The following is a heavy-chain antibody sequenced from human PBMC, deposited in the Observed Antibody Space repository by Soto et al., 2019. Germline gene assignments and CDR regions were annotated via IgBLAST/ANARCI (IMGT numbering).Heavy chain of an antibody. J-gene: IGHJ6*03. V-gene: IGHV3-23*01. CDR2: ISGSGGST. CDR1: GFTFSSYA. Sequence: EVQLLESGGGLVQPGGSLRLSCAASGFTFSSYAMSWVRQAPGKGLEWVSAISGSGGSTYYADSVKGRFTISRDNSKNTLYLQMNSLRAEDTAVYYCAKYPKKSYYYYYYMDVWGKGTTVTVSS. CDR3: AKYPKKSYYYYYYMDV.